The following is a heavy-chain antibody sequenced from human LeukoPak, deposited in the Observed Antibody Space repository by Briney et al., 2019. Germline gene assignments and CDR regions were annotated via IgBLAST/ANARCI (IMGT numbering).Heavy chain of an antibody. V-gene: IGHV3-7*03. CDR3: ARIFTADCSGGSCYSGWFDP. CDR1: GFTFSSYR. J-gene: IGHJ5*02. Sequence: AGGSLRLSCAASGFTFSSYRMNWARQAPGKGLEWVASINHNGNVNYYVDSVKGRFTISRDNAKNSLYLQMNSLRAEDTAVYYCARIFTADCSGGSCYSGWFDPWGQGTLVTVSS. D-gene: IGHD2-15*01. CDR2: INHNGNVN.